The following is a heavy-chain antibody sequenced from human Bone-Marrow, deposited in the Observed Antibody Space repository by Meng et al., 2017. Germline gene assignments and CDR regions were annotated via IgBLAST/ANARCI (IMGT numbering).Heavy chain of an antibody. CDR1: GFTFRSYA. J-gene: IGHJ2*01. CDR2: ISTSGANT. D-gene: IGHD3-10*01. V-gene: IGHV3-23*01. Sequence: EVQLLESGGDLVQPGGSLRLSCAASGFTFRSYAMSWVRQAPGNGLDWVTSISTSGANTYYADSVKGRFTISRVNSKNTLYLQMNSLRAEDTAVYYCAKDSHSENWYFDLWGRGTLVTVSS. CDR3: AKDSHSENWYFDL.